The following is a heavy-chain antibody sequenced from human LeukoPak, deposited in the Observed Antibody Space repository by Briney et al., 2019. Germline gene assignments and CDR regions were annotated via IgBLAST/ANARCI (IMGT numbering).Heavy chain of an antibody. V-gene: IGHV4-38-2*02. J-gene: IGHJ4*02. CDR2: IYHSGST. CDR1: GYSISSGYS. D-gene: IGHD1-26*01. Sequence: SETLSLTCTVSGYSISSGYSWAWIRQPPGKGLEWIGSIYHSGSTYYNPSLKSRATISVDTSKNQFSLKLSSVTAADTAVYYCARGAIVGATIDCWGQGTLVTVSS. CDR3: ARGAIVGATIDC.